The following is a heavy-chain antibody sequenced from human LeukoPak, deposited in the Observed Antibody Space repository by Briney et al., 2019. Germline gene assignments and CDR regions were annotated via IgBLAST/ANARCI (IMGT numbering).Heavy chain of an antibody. Sequence: PSETLSLTCAVYGGSFSGYYWSWIRQPPGEGLEWIGEINHSGSTNYNPSLKSRVTISVDTSKNQFSLKLSSVTAADTAVYYCARGRYYYGSGSYYNQHYFDYWGQGTLVTVSS. V-gene: IGHV4-34*01. CDR1: GGSFSGYY. CDR3: ARGRYYYGSGSYYNQHYFDY. CDR2: INHSGST. J-gene: IGHJ4*02. D-gene: IGHD3-10*01.